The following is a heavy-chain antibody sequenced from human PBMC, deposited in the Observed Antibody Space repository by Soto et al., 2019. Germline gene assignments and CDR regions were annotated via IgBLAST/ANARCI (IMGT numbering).Heavy chain of an antibody. J-gene: IGHJ6*03. V-gene: IGHV6-1*01. D-gene: IGHD2-15*01. CDR3: ARDLSSYCSGGSCQDGLYYMDV. CDR1: GDSVSSNSAA. Sequence: SQTLSLTCAISGDSVSSNSAAWNWIRQSPSRGLEWLGRTYYRSKWYNDYAVSVKSRITINPDTSKNQFSLRLNSVTPEDTAVYYCARDLSSYCSGGSCQDGLYYMDVWGKGTTVTVSS. CDR2: TYYRSKWYN.